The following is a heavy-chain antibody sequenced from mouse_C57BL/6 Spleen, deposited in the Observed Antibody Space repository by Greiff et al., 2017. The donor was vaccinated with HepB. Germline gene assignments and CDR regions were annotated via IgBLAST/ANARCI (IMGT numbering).Heavy chain of an antibody. Sequence: QVQLQQPGAELVRPGTSVKLSCKASGYTFTSYWMHWVKQRPGQGLEWIGVIDPSDSYTNYNQKFKGKATLTVDTSSSTAYMQLRSLTSEDSAVYYCANYYGSSSAWFAYWGQGTLVTVSA. CDR1: GYTFTSYW. D-gene: IGHD1-1*01. V-gene: IGHV1-59*01. J-gene: IGHJ3*01. CDR2: IDPSDSYT. CDR3: ANYYGSSSAWFAY.